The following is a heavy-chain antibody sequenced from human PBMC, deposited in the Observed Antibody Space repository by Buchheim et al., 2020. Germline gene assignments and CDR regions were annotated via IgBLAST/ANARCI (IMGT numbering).Heavy chain of an antibody. V-gene: IGHV3-30-3*01. CDR1: GFTFSSYA. Sequence: QVQLVESGGGVVQPGRSLRLSCAASGFTFSSYAMHWVRQAPGKGLEWVAVISYDGSNKYYADSVKGRFTISRDNSKNTLYLQMNSLRAEDTAVYYCARDRPTGNYFDYWGQGTL. CDR2: ISYDGSNK. J-gene: IGHJ4*02. CDR3: ARDRPTGNYFDY. D-gene: IGHD3-10*01.